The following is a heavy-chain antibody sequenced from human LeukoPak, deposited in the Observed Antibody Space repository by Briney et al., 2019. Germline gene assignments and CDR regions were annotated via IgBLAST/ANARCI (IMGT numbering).Heavy chain of an antibody. J-gene: IGHJ4*02. CDR3: AKAIVVDIIIAVAGLVDY. D-gene: IGHD6-19*01. CDR2: ISYDGSNK. Sequence: GRSLRLSCAASGFTFSSYAMHWVRQAPGKGLEWVAVISYDGSNKYYADSVKGRFTISRDNSKNTLYLQMNSLRAEDTAVYYCAKAIVVDIIIAVAGLVDYWGQGTLVTVSS. CDR1: GFTFSSYA. V-gene: IGHV3-30-3*01.